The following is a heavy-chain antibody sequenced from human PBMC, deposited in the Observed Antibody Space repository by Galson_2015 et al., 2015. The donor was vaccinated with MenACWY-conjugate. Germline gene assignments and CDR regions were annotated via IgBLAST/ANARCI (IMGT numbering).Heavy chain of an antibody. D-gene: IGHD5-18*01. CDR1: GFTFTGYE. V-gene: IGHV3-48*03. CDR2: ISKSGSPI. Sequence: SLRLSCAASGFTFTGYEFNWVRKAPGKGLEWLSYISKSGSPIYYADSVKGRFTISRDNIKKSLVLEMNSLRAGDTGVYYCARVGTWIHQYFYYMDVWGKGTTVTVSS. CDR3: ARVGTWIHQYFYYMDV. J-gene: IGHJ6*03.